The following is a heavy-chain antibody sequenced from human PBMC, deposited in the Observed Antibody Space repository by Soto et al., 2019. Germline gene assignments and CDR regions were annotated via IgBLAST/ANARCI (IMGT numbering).Heavy chain of an antibody. J-gene: IGHJ3*02. Sequence: ETLSLTCTVSGGSISSYYWSWIRQPPGKGLEWIGYIYYSGSTNYNPSLKSRVTISVDTSKNQFSLKLSSVTAADTAVYYCARGGVVVVVAATRGPDAFDIWGQGTMVTVSS. V-gene: IGHV4-59*01. D-gene: IGHD2-15*01. CDR1: GGSISSYY. CDR3: ARGGVVVVVAATRGPDAFDI. CDR2: IYYSGST.